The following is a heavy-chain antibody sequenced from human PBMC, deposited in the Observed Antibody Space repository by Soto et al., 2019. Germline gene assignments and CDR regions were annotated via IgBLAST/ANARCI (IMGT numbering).Heavy chain of an antibody. D-gene: IGHD6-13*01. J-gene: IGHJ4*02. Sequence: PSETLSLTCIVSGGSISSNDFYWGWIRQHPGKGLEWIGYIYYSGNTYYNPSLKSRVTILVDTSKNQFSLKVSSVTAADTAVYYCARDRREYGSSWYYFDYWGQGTLVTVSS. CDR1: GGSISSNDFY. CDR3: ARDRREYGSSWYYFDY. CDR2: IYYSGNT. V-gene: IGHV4-31*03.